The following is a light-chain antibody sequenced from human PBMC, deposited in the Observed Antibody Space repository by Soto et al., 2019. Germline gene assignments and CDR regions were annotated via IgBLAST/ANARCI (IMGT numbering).Light chain of an antibody. V-gene: IGKV4-1*01. Sequence: DIVMTQSPDSLAVSLGERATINCKSSQSVLYSSNNKNYLAWYQQKPGQPPKLLIYWASTRESGVPDRFSGSGSGTAFTLTISSLQAEDVAVYYCQQYYRPWTFGQGTKVEIQ. CDR1: QSVLYSSNNKNY. CDR2: WAS. CDR3: QQYYRPWT. J-gene: IGKJ1*01.